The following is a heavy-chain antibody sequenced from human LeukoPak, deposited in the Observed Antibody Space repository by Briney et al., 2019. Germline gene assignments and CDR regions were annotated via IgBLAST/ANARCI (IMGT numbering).Heavy chain of an antibody. J-gene: IGHJ3*02. V-gene: IGHV3-21*01. CDR2: ISSSSSYI. CDR3: ARVSRFLEWPDAFDI. D-gene: IGHD3-3*01. Sequence: GGSLRLSCAASGFTFSSYSVNWVRQAPGKGLEWVSSISSSSSYIYYADSVKGRFTISRDNAKNSLYLQMNSLRAEDTAVYYCARVSRFLEWPDAFDIWGQGTMVTVSS. CDR1: GFTFSSYS.